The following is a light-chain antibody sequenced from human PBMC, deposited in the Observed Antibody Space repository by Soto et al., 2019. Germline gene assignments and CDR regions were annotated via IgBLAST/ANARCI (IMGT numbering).Light chain of an antibody. CDR1: QNVRSN. V-gene: IGKV3D-15*01. J-gene: IGKJ3*01. CDR3: QQYNTWPPVFT. CDR2: GAS. Sequence: EIMMTQSPATLSVSLGERATLFCRASQNVRSNLAWYQQKPGQAPRLLIHGASSRATGIPDRFSGSGFGTEFTLTINSLQSEDFAVYYCQQYNTWPPVFTFGPGTKV.